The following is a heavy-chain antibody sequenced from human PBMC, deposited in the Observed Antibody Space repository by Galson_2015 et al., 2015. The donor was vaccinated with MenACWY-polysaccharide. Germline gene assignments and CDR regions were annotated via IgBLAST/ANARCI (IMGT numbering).Heavy chain of an antibody. J-gene: IGHJ4*02. Sequence: QSGAEVKKPGESLKISCQGSGYSFTTYWIGWVRQMPGKGLDWMGIIYPGSSETRYSPSFQDQVTFSADTSINTAYLQWSSLEASDTGMYYCARGIGYSTTWFDYWGQGTLVAVSS. D-gene: IGHD2-21*01. CDR3: ARGIGYSTTWFDY. CDR1: GYSFTTYW. CDR2: IYPGSSET. V-gene: IGHV5-51*03.